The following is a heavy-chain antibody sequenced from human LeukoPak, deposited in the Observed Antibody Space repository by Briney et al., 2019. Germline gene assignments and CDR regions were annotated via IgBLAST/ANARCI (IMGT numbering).Heavy chain of an antibody. CDR2: ISAYNGNT. CDR1: GYTFTSYG. V-gene: IGHV1-18*01. J-gene: IGHJ4*02. Sequence: ASVNVSCKASGYTFTSYGISWVRQAPGQGLEWMGWISAYNGNTNYAQKLRGRVTMTTDTSTSTAYMELRSLRSDDTAVYYCAREGLNGYSYGTFDYWGQGTLVTVSS. CDR3: AREGLNGYSYGTFDY. D-gene: IGHD5-18*01.